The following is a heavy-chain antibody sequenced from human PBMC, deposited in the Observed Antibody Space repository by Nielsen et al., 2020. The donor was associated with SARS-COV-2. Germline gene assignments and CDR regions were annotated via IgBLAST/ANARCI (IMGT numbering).Heavy chain of an antibody. V-gene: IGHV3-33*01. CDR1: GFTFSSYG. Sequence: GESLKISCAASGFTFSSYGMHWVRQAPGKGLEWVAVIWYDGSNKYYADSVKGRFTISRDNSRNTLYLQMNSLRAEDTAVYYCAREGGKLPLDYWGQGTLVTVSS. CDR2: IWYDGSNK. CDR3: AREGGKLPLDY. D-gene: IGHD5-24*01. J-gene: IGHJ4*02.